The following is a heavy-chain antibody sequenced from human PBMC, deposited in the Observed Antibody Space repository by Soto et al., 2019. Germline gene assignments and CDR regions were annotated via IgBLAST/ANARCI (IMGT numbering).Heavy chain of an antibody. Sequence: PGESLKISCKGSGYSFTTYWIGWVRQMPGKGLEWMGIIYPSDSDTRYSPSFQGQVTISADKSISTAYLQWSSLKASDTAMYYCGTGGARSYGALDYWGQGTLVTVSS. CDR2: IYPSDSDT. V-gene: IGHV5-51*01. CDR1: GYSFTTYW. CDR3: GTGGARSYGALDY. J-gene: IGHJ4*02. D-gene: IGHD5-18*01.